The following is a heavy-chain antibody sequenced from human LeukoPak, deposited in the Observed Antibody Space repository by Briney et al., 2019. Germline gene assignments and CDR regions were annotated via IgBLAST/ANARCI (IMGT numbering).Heavy chain of an antibody. D-gene: IGHD3-10*01. V-gene: IGHV3-9*01. CDR3: AKDGVDYYGSGSYYTY. CDR2: ISWNSGSI. CDR1: GFTFDDYA. J-gene: IGHJ4*02. Sequence: GGSLRLSCAASGFTFDDYALHWVRQAPGKGLEWVSGISWNSGSIGYADSVKGRFTISRDNAKNSLYLQMNSLRAEDTALYYCAKDGVDYYGSGSYYTYWGQGTLVTVSS.